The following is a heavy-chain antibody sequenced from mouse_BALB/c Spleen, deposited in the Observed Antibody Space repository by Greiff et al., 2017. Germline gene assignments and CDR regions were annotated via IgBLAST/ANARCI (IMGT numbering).Heavy chain of an antibody. J-gene: IGHJ3*01. CDR2: ISSGGGST. CDR1: GFAFSSYD. Sequence: EVQLVESGGGLVKPGGSLKLSCAASGFAFSSYDMSWVRQTPEKRLEWVAYISSGGGSTYYPDTVKGRFTISRDNAKNTLYLQMSSLKSEDTAMYYCARSTPFAYWGQGTLVTVSA. D-gene: IGHD2-1*01. CDR3: ARSTPFAY. V-gene: IGHV5-12-1*01.